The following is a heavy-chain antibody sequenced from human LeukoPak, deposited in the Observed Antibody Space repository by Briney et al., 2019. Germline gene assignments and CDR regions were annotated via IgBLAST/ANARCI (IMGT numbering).Heavy chain of an antibody. V-gene: IGHV3-23*01. CDR3: AKGDYYDSSGPSFDY. CDR2: ISGGGDNT. D-gene: IGHD3-22*01. Sequence: GGSLRLSCAASGFTFSSYALTWVRQAPGKGLEWVSTISGGGDNTYYADSVKGRFTISRDNSKHTLYLQMTSLRAEDTAVYYCAKGDYYDSSGPSFDYWGQGTLATASS. CDR1: GFTFSSYA. J-gene: IGHJ4*02.